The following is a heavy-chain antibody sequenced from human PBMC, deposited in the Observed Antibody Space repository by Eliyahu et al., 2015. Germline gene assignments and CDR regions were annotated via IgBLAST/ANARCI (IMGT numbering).Heavy chain of an antibody. CDR1: GYTFTAXY. Sequence: QVQLVQSGAEVKKPGASVTVSCKASGYTFTAXYMHWVRQAPGQGLEWMGIINPSGGSTNYAQKFQGRVTVTRDTSTSTVYMELSSLGSEDTAVYYCARPPRVGAPRHDGFEIWGQGTMVTVSS. J-gene: IGHJ3*02. CDR2: INPSGGST. D-gene: IGHD1-26*01. CDR3: ARPPRVGAPRHDGFEI. V-gene: IGHV1-46*01.